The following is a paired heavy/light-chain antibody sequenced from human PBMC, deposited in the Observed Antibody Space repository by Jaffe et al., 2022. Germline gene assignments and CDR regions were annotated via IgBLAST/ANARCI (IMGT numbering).Heavy chain of an antibody. J-gene: IGHJ3*01. CDR2: IKPDGSEK. V-gene: IGHV3-7*03. Sequence: EVQLVESGGDLVQPGGSLRLSCAASGFTFSSYWMGWVRQAPGKGLEWVAYIKPDGSEKKYVDSIEGRFTISRDNAKNSLYLQMSSLRAEDTAVYYCARYTNTFLAAFDLWGQGTVVTVSS. CDR3: ARYTNTFLAAFDL. CDR1: GFTFSSYW. D-gene: IGHD3-3*02.
Light chain of an antibody. Sequence: QSALTQPSSVSGSPGQSITISCTGTSSDIGNYNYVSWYQQHPGKAPKLMIYEVSNRPSGVSNRFSGSKSGNTASLTISGLQAEDEGDYYCCSFTTTATYVFGTGTKVTVL. V-gene: IGLV2-14*01. CDR1: SSDIGNYNY. CDR2: EVS. CDR3: CSFTTTATYV. J-gene: IGLJ1*01.